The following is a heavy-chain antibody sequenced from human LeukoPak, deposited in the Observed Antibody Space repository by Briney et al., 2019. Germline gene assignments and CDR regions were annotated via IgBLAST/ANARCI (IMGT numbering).Heavy chain of an antibody. Sequence: ASVKVSCKASGYTFTSYDINWVRQATGQGPEWMGWMNPNSGNTNYAQKLQGRVTMTTDTSTSTAYMELRSLRSDDTAVYYCARDEDYHILTGYERFDYWGQGTLVTVSS. J-gene: IGHJ4*02. CDR2: MNPNSGNT. CDR3: ARDEDYHILTGYERFDY. V-gene: IGHV1-18*01. D-gene: IGHD3-9*01. CDR1: GYTFTSYD.